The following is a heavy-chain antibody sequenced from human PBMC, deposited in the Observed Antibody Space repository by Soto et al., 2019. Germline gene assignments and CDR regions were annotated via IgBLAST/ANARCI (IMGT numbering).Heavy chain of an antibody. Sequence: SVKVSCKASGGTFSSYAISWVRQAPGQGLEWMGGITPIFGTANYAQKFQGRVTITADESTSTAYMELSSLRSEDTAVYYCAGGSIARTPAGGCCGRETMVAISS. CDR2: ITPIFGTA. D-gene: IGHD1-7*01. CDR1: GGTFSSYA. V-gene: IGHV1-69*13. J-gene: IGHJ4*02. CDR3: AGGSIARTPAGGC.